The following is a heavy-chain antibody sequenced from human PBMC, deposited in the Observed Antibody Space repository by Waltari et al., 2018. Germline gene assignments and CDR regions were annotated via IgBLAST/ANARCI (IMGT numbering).Heavy chain of an antibody. J-gene: IGHJ6*02. CDR1: GFTVSGFY. V-gene: IGHV3-53*01. CDR2: IYSGGDT. CDR3: ARETGVAVAGYGLDI. D-gene: IGHD2-15*01. Sequence: VHVEESGGGLMQPGGSLRLSWAASGFTVSGFYRAWVRQAPGKGLEWVSLIYSGGDTYYADSVKGRFTISRDNSKNMVYLQMNSLRADDTAVYYCARETGVAVAGYGLDIWGQGTTVTVSS.